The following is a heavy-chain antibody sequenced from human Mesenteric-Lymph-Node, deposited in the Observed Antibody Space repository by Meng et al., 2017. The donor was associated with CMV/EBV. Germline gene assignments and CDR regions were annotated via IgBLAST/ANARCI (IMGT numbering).Heavy chain of an antibody. Sequence: GGSLRLSCAASGFIVSSNYMSWVRQAPGKGLEWVSVIYSGGPTYYADSVKGRFTISRDNSENTVYLQMNGLTTEDTAVYYCTREIWTGPVAGVWGQGTLVTVSS. CDR2: IYSGGPT. CDR1: GFIVSSNY. CDR3: TREIWTGPVAGV. J-gene: IGHJ4*02. D-gene: IGHD3/OR15-3a*01. V-gene: IGHV3-53*01.